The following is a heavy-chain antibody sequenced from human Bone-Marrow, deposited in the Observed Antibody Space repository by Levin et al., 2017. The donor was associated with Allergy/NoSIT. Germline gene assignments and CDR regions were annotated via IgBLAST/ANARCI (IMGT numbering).Heavy chain of an antibody. CDR1: GFTFSSYG. V-gene: IGHV3-48*03. J-gene: IGHJ4*02. Sequence: GGSLRLSCDASGFTFSSYGIIWVRQAPGKGLEWVSYISSSASTIYYADSVKGRFTISRDNAKNSLYLQMNSLRAEDTAVYYCARQLGNFWSGYNYFDYWGQGTLVTVSS. CDR3: ARQLGNFWSGYNYFDY. D-gene: IGHD3-3*01. CDR2: ISSSASTI.